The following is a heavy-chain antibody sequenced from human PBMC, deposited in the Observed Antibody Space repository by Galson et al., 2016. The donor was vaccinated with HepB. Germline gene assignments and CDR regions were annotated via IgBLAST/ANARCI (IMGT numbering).Heavy chain of an antibody. J-gene: IGHJ4*02. CDR2: ISGHNGNT. V-gene: IGHV1-18*01. D-gene: IGHD4/OR15-4a*01. Sequence: SVKVSCKASGYSFSSYGVSWVRQAPGQGLEWMGWISGHNGNTRYAEKFLGRVTMTTDTPASTAYLELRSLRSDDTAVYYCARPINRVGAGYWGQGTLVTVSS. CDR3: ARPINRVGAGY. CDR1: GYSFSSYG.